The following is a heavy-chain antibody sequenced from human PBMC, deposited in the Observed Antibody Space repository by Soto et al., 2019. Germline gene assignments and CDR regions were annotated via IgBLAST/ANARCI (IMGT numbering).Heavy chain of an antibody. CDR2: IYWDADE. V-gene: IGHV2-5*02. CDR3: AQRPRGYSYHFEY. D-gene: IGHD5-18*01. CDR1: GVSLSTRGVG. Sequence: QITLKESGPTLVKPTQTLTLTCTFSGVSLSTRGVGVGWFRQPPVKALEGLALIYWDADEGYSPSLKSRLTITKDTTKNQVVLTMPNMDPVDTATYYCAQRPRGYSYHFEYWGQTTLVTVSS. J-gene: IGHJ4*02.